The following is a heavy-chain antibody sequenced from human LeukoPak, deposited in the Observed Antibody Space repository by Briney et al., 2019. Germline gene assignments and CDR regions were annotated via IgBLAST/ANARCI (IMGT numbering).Heavy chain of an antibody. CDR3: ATDLTVGDTFSDY. Sequence: GGSLGLSCAASGFTLSDYYMNWIRQPPGKGLEWVSYMSRSSSYTSYADSVKGRFTISRDDAKNSLYLQMDSLRAEDTGVYYCATDLTVGDTFSDYWGQGTLVTVSS. J-gene: IGHJ4*02. V-gene: IGHV3-11*06. CDR1: GFTLSDYY. D-gene: IGHD1-26*01. CDR2: MSRSSSYT.